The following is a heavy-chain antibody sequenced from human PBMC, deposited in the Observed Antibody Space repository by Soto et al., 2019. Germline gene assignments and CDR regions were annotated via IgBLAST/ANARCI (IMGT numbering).Heavy chain of an antibody. J-gene: IGHJ3*02. Sequence: GASVKVSCKASGYTFTSYGISWVRQAPGQGLEWMGWTSAYNDNTNYAQKLQGRVTMTTDTSTSTAYMELRSLRSDDTAVYYCARDPNFTIFGVIIPPGAFDIWGQGTMVTVSS. CDR3: ARDPNFTIFGVIIPPGAFDI. CDR1: GYTFTSYG. V-gene: IGHV1-18*01. D-gene: IGHD3-3*01. CDR2: TSAYNDNT.